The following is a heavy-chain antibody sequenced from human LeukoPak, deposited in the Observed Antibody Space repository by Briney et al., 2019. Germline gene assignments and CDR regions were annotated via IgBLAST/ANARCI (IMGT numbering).Heavy chain of an antibody. J-gene: IGHJ4*02. V-gene: IGHV4-59*08. CDR1: GGSISSYH. D-gene: IGHD3-22*01. CDR3: ARHSSGYLSYFDY. Sequence: PSETLSLTCTVSGGSISSYHWSWIRQPPGKGLEWIGYIYYSGSTNYNPSLKSRVTISLDTSKNQFSLKVSSVTAADTAVYCYARHSSGYLSYFDYWGQGTLVPVSS. CDR2: IYYSGST.